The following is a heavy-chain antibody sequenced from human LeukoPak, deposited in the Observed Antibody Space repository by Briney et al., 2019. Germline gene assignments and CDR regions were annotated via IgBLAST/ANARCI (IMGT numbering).Heavy chain of an antibody. CDR3: ARGGRRTSPYNWFDP. V-gene: IGHV1-69*13. CDR2: IIPIFGTA. Sequence: SVKISCKASGGTFSSYAISWVRQAPGQGLEWMGGIIPIFGTANYAQKFQGRVTITADESTSTAYMELSSLRSEDTAVYSCARGGRRTSPYNWFDPWGQGTLVTVSS. CDR1: GGTFSSYA. D-gene: IGHD1-1*01. J-gene: IGHJ5*02.